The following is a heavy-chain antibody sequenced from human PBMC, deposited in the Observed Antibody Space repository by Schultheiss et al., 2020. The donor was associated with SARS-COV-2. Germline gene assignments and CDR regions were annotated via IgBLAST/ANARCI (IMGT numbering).Heavy chain of an antibody. CDR2: IDPSDSYT. Sequence: GESLKISCKGSGYSFTSYWISWVRQMPGKGLEWMGRIDPSDSYTNYSPSFQGHVTISADRSTSTAYLQWSSLKASDTAMYYCARLSTGDHWLVDYYYGMDVWGQGTTVTVSS. J-gene: IGHJ6*02. V-gene: IGHV5-10-1*01. CDR1: GYSFTSYW. CDR3: ARLSTGDHWLVDYYYGMDV. D-gene: IGHD7-27*01.